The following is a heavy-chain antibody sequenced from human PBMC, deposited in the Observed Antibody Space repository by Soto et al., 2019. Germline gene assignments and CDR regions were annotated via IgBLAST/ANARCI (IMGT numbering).Heavy chain of an antibody. V-gene: IGHV3-30*18. Sequence: GGSLRLSCVGSGSRFSNYGMHWVRQAPGKGLEWLAIISYDGSSKYYGDSAKGRFTVSRDNSGNTVYLQMKNLRPEDTAIYYCAKDGVSGSYSDYWGQGTRVTVSS. CDR3: AKDGVSGSYSDY. D-gene: IGHD1-26*01. J-gene: IGHJ4*02. CDR1: GSRFSNYG. CDR2: ISYDGSSK.